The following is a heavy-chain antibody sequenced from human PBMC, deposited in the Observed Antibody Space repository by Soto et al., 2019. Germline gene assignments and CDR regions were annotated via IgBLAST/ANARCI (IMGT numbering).Heavy chain of an antibody. CDR1: GDSVSSNSAA. CDR3: ARGGACVSGSCFRDNWFDP. Sequence: SQTLSLTCVISGDSVSSNSAAWNWIRQSPSRGLEWLGRTYYRSKWYYDYEASLKSRITINPDTSKNQFSLQLDSVTPDDTAVYYCARGGACVSGSCFRDNWFDPWGQGTLVTVSS. J-gene: IGHJ5*02. D-gene: IGHD2-15*01. CDR2: TYYRSKWYY. V-gene: IGHV6-1*01.